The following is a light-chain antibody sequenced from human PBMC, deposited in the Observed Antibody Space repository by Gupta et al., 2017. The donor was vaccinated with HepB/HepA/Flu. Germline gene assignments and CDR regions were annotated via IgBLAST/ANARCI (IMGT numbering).Light chain of an antibody. CDR3: QSYDRSVSGYV. V-gene: IGLV1-40*01. CDR1: RSNIGAGYD. Sequence: QSVLTQPPSVSAAPGQRVTISCTGTRSNIGAGYDVDWYQQLPGGAPKLVIYDNGDRPSGVPDRFSGSKSGTSASLAITGLQAEDEADYYCQSYDRSVSGYVFGTGTKVTVL. J-gene: IGLJ1*01. CDR2: DNG.